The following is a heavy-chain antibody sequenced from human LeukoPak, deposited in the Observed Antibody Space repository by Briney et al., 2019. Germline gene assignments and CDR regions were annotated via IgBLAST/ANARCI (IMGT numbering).Heavy chain of an antibody. D-gene: IGHD1-1*01. CDR3: AREAWNDIDY. CDR2: INPSGGST. Sequence: ASVEVSCKASGYTFTSYHILWVRQAPGQGLEWMGIINPSGGSTNYAQKFQGRVTMTRDTSTSTVYMELSSLRSEETAVYYCAREAWNDIDYWGQGTLVTVSS. CDR1: GYTFTSYH. J-gene: IGHJ4*02. V-gene: IGHV1-46*01.